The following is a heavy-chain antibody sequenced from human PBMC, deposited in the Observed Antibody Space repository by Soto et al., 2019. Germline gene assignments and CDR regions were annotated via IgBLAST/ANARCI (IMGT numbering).Heavy chain of an antibody. CDR3: ARHAYDFWSGHPNPRYYYGMDV. CDR2: IYPGDSNT. V-gene: IGHV5-51*01. J-gene: IGHJ6*02. CDR1: GYXFTSYW. D-gene: IGHD3-3*01. Sequence: GESLXISCKGSGYXFTSYWIGWARQMPGKGLEWMGIIYPGDSNTRYSPSLQGQVTISVDKSISTAYLQWSSLKATDTAMYYCARHAYDFWSGHPNPRYYYGMDVWGQGTTVTVSS.